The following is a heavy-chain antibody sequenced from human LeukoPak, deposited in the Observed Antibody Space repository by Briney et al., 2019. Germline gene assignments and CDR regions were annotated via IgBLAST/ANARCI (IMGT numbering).Heavy chain of an antibody. J-gene: IGHJ4*02. V-gene: IGHV3-30*04. CDR2: ISNDGSNK. D-gene: IGHD5-12*01. CDR3: ARTPYGGYHFDY. CDR1: GFTFSDYT. Sequence: PGRSLRLSCAASGFTFSDYTLHWVGQAPGKGLEWVSLISNDGSNKHYADSVQGGFTISRDNSKNTLYLQMNSLRSEDTAVYYCARTPYGGYHFDYWGQGTLVTVSS.